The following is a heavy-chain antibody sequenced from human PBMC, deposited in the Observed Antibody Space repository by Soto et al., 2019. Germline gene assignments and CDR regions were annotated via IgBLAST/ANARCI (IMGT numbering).Heavy chain of an antibody. CDR2: IYYSGST. CDR3: ARAYCSGGSCYYYYYYYGMDV. Sequence: SETLSLTCTVSGGSISSYYWSWIRQPPGKGLEWIGYIYYSGSTNYNPSLKSRVTISVDTSKNQFSLKLSSVTAADTAVYYCARAYCSGGSCYYYYYYYGMDVWGQGTTVTVSS. D-gene: IGHD2-15*01. CDR1: GGSISSYY. J-gene: IGHJ6*02. V-gene: IGHV4-59*12.